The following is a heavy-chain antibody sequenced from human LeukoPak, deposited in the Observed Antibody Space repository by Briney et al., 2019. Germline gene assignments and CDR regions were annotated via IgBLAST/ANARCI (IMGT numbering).Heavy chain of an antibody. D-gene: IGHD4-17*01. V-gene: IGHV3-74*01. J-gene: IGHJ2*01. CDR3: AREDYNDSGWYFDL. CDR2: IKSDGSRT. CDR1: GFTFSSHW. Sequence: PGGSLRLSCAASGFTFSSHWMHWVSQAPGKGLVWVSRIKSDGSRTTYADSVKGRFTISRDNAKKTLYLQMNSLRAEGTAVYFCAREDYNDSGWYFDLWGRGTLVTVSS.